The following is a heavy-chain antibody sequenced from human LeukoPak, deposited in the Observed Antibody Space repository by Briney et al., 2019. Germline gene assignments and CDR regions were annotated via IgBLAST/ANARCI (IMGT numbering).Heavy chain of an antibody. J-gene: IGHJ6*03. CDR3: ASEGWGRELRPGLYYMDV. V-gene: IGHV4-4*07. CDR2: IYTSGST. D-gene: IGHD1-26*01. Sequence: SETLSLTCTVSGGSISSYYWSWIRQPAGKGLEWIGRIYTSGSTNYNPSLKSRVTMSVDTSKNQFSLKLSSVTAADTAVYYCASEGWGRELRPGLYYMDVWGKGTTVTISS. CDR1: GGSISSYY.